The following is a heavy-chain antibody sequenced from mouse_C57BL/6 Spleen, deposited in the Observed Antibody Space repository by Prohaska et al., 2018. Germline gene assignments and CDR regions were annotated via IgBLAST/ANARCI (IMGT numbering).Heavy chain of an antibody. CDR1: GFTFSNYW. J-gene: IGHJ3*01. Sequence: EVKLEESGGGLVQPGRSMKLSCVSSGFTFSNYWINWVRQSPEKALQWVAQIRLKSDNYATEYAECVKGRLNISRDDSKSSVYLQMNNIRAEETGIYYCTADPNAYWGHGTLVTVSA. CDR2: IRLKSDNYAT. V-gene: IGHV6-3*01. CDR3: TADPNAY.